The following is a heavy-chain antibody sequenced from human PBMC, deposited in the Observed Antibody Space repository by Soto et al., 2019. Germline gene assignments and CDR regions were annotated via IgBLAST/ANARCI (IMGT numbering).Heavy chain of an antibody. CDR1: GFTFSSYA. Sequence: EVQLLESGGGLVQPGGSLRLSCAASGFTFSSYAMSWVRQAPGKGLEWVSAISGSGGSTYYADSVKGRFTISRDNSKNTMYLQRNSLRAEDTAVYYCAKDGCSGSSWDEYYYYDMDVWGKGTTVTVSS. V-gene: IGHV3-23*01. D-gene: IGHD2-15*01. CDR3: AKDGCSGSSWDEYYYYDMDV. CDR2: ISGSGGST. J-gene: IGHJ6*03.